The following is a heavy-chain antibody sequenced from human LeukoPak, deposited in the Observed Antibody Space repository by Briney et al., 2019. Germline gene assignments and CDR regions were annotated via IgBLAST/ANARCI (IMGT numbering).Heavy chain of an antibody. D-gene: IGHD3-3*01. CDR2: INHSGST. CDR3: ARGPNYDFWSGYYTSVPEVPLDY. Sequence: SETLSLTCAVYGGSFSGYYWSWIRQPPGKGLEWIGEINHSGSTNYNPSLKSRVTISVDTSKNQFSLKLSSVTAADTAVYYCARGPNYDFWSGYYTSVPEVPLDYWGQGTLVTVSS. V-gene: IGHV4-34*01. J-gene: IGHJ4*02. CDR1: GGSFSGYY.